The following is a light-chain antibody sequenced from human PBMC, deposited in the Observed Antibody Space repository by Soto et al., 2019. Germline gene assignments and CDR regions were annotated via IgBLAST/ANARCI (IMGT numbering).Light chain of an antibody. V-gene: IGKV3-15*01. J-gene: IGKJ4*01. CDR3: QQYNKWTPLT. CDR2: GAS. Sequence: EIVMTQSPATLSVSPGERATLSCRAIQSVSSNLAWYQHKPGQAPRLLISGASTRATGIPAGFSGSGSGSEFTLTISSWHSEELSFFYLQQYNKWTPLTFGGGTKVEIK. CDR1: QSVSSN.